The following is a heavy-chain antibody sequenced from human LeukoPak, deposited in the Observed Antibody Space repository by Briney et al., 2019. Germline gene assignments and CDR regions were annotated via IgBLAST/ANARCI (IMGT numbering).Heavy chain of an antibody. CDR1: GFTFSHYG. Sequence: GGSLRLSCAASGFTFSHYGMNWVRQAPGKGLEWVSSISSSSSYIYYADSVKGRFTISRDNAKNSLYLQMNSLRAEDTAVYYCATYSRNAREFQSWGQGTLVTVSS. CDR3: ATYSRNAREFQS. V-gene: IGHV3-21*01. J-gene: IGHJ1*01. CDR2: ISSSSSYI. D-gene: IGHD3-22*01.